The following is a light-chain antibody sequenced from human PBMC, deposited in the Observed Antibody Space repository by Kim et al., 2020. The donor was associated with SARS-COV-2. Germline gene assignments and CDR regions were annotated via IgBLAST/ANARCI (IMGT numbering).Light chain of an antibody. J-gene: IGLJ2*01. CDR3: QVWDSNSDHIV. V-gene: IGLV3-21*04. CDR2: YDR. Sequence: AQGETARIPCGGNHNGGKGVHWYQQRPGQAPVLVIYYDRDRPSGIPERFSGSNSGNTATLTISRVEPGDEADYYCQVWDSNSDHIVFGGGTQLTVL. CDR1: HNGGKG.